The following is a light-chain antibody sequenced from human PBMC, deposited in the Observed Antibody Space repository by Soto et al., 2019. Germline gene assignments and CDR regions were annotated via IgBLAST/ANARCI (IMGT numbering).Light chain of an antibody. V-gene: IGLV2-14*01. Sequence: QSALTQPASVSGSPGQSITNSCTGTSSDVGGYNYVSWYQHHPGKAPRLMTYAISNRPSGVSSRFSGSKSGNTASLTISGLQAEDEADYYCSSYTSSSTWVFGGGTKLTVL. CDR3: SSYTSSSTWV. CDR1: SSDVGGYNY. CDR2: AIS. J-gene: IGLJ3*02.